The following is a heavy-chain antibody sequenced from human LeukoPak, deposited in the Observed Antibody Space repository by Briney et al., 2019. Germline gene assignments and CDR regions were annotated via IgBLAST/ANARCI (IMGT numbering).Heavy chain of an antibody. V-gene: IGHV3-23*01. Sequence: PGGSLRLSCAAPGFTFSSYAMSWVRQAPGKGLEWVSAISGSGGSTYYADSVKGRFTISRDNSKNTLYLQMNSLRAEDTAVYYCARKDYDYVWGSYHPTPVDYWGQGTLVTVSS. J-gene: IGHJ4*02. D-gene: IGHD3-16*02. CDR2: ISGSGGST. CDR3: ARKDYDYVWGSYHPTPVDY. CDR1: GFTFSSYA.